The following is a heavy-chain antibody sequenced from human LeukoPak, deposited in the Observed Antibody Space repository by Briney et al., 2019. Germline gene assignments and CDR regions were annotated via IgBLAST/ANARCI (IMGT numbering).Heavy chain of an antibody. Sequence: GGSLRLSCAASGFTFSSYAMSWVRQAPGKGLEWVSTINGSGSGGSTYYADSVKGRFTISRDNSKDTLYLQMNSLRAEDTAVYYCAKLLAVTNSYYFNYWGQGTLVTVSS. CDR2: INGSGSGGST. J-gene: IGHJ4*02. CDR1: GFTFSSYA. V-gene: IGHV3-23*01. D-gene: IGHD6-19*01. CDR3: AKLLAVTNSYYFNY.